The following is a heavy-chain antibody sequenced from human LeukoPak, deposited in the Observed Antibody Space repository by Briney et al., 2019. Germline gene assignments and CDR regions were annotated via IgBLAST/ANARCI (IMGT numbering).Heavy chain of an antibody. CDR1: GFTFSNYG. CDR2: ISYDGSNK. V-gene: IGHV3-30*18. Sequence: GGSLRLSCAASGFTFSNYGMHWVRQAPGKGLEWVAVISYDGSNKYYADSVKGRFTISRDNSKNTLYLQMNSLRAEDTAVYYCAKDQKYSSGTIDDWGQGTLVTVSS. CDR3: AKDQKYSSGTIDD. J-gene: IGHJ4*02. D-gene: IGHD6-19*01.